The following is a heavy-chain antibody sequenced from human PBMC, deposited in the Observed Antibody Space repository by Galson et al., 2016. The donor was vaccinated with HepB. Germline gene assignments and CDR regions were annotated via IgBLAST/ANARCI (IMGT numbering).Heavy chain of an antibody. Sequence: SLRLSCAASGFGVSSNYMSWVRQAPGKGLEWVSVIYSGGNTFYADSVKGRFTISRDTSKNTLYLQMNSLRAEDTAVYYCATSPSRGYWGQGTLVTVSS. D-gene: IGHD2-2*01. CDR1: GFGVSSNY. V-gene: IGHV3-66*01. J-gene: IGHJ4*02. CDR3: ATSPSRGY. CDR2: IYSGGNT.